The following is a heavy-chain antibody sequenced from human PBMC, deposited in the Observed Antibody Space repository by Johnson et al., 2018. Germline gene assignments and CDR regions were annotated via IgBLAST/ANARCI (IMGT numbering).Heavy chain of an antibody. D-gene: IGHD6-19*01. Sequence: QVQLRQWGAGLLKPSETLSLTCAVYGGSFSGYYWSWIRQPPGKGLEWIGEINHSGSTNYNPSLKSRVTISVDTSKNQFSLKLSSVTAADTAVYYCARGPHFIGGWYLRYFQHWGQGTLVTVSS. J-gene: IGHJ1*01. V-gene: IGHV4-34*01. CDR2: INHSGST. CDR3: ARGPHFIGGWYLRYFQH. CDR1: GGSFSGYY.